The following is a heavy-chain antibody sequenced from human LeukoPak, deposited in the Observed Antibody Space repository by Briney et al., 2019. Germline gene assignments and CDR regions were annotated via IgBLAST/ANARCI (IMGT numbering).Heavy chain of an antibody. J-gene: IGHJ4*02. D-gene: IGHD3-22*01. CDR1: GGTFSSYA. CDR2: IIPIFGTA. CDR3: AGRVTYDSSGYSPLDY. V-gene: IGHV1-69*05. Sequence: ASVKVSCKASGGTFSSYAISWVRQAPGQGLEWMGGIIPIFGTANYAQKFQGRVTITTDESTSTAYMELSSLRSEDTAVYYCAGRVTYDSSGYSPLDYWGQGTLVTVSS.